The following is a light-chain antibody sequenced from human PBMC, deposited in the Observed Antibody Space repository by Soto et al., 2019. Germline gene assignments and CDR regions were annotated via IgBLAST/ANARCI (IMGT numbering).Light chain of an antibody. J-gene: IGKJ5*01. V-gene: IGKV2-30*02. CDR2: KVS. CDR1: QSLVHSDGIAY. Sequence: DVVITQSPLSLLVTLGQPASISCSSNQSLVHSDGIAYFSWFQQRPGRSPRRLIYKVSNRDSGVPARFSGSGSGTDFALKISRVEAEDVGVYYCMQGTHWPITFGQGTRLEIK. CDR3: MQGTHWPIT.